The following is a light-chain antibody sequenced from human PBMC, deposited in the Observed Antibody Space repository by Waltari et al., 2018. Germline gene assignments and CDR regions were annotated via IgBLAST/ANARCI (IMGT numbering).Light chain of an antibody. Sequence: AIRMTQSPSSFAASTGDRVTITCRASQGVSSYLAWYQQKPGSAPKLLIYAESTLQSGVPSRFSGSGSGTEFTLTISCLQSEDFATYYCEQYYAYPPTFGQGTKVEIK. CDR2: AES. V-gene: IGKV1-8*01. J-gene: IGKJ1*01. CDR3: EQYYAYPPT. CDR1: QGVSSY.